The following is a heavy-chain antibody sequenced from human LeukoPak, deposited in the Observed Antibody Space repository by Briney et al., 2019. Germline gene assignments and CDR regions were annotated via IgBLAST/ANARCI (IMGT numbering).Heavy chain of an antibody. D-gene: IGHD3-3*01. J-gene: IGHJ6*04. V-gene: IGHV3-23*01. CDR2: ISGSGATT. CDR1: GFTFSSYA. CDR3: ASLTIFGVG. Sequence: GGSLRLSCAASGFTFSSYAMSWVRQAPGKGLEWVSSISGSGATTYYADSVKGRFTVSRDNAKNTLYLQMNSLRAEDTAVYYCASLTIFGVGGGKGTTVTVSS.